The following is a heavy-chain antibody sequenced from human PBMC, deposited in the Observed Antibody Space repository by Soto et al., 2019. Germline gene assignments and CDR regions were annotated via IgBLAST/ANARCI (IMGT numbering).Heavy chain of an antibody. CDR2: ISAYNGNT. D-gene: IGHD1-20*01. V-gene: IGHV1-18*01. CDR1: GYTCTSCG. J-gene: IGHJ4*02. CDR3: ARDGITGSKLDY. Sequence: ASVRVSYKASGYTCTSCGISWVRQAPGQGLEWMGWISAYNGNTNYAQKLQGRVTMTTDTSTSTAYMELRSLRSDDTAVYYCARDGITGSKLDYWGQGTLVTVSS.